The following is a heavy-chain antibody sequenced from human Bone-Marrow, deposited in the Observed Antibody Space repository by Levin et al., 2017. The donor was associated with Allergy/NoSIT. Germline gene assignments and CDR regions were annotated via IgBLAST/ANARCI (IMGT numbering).Heavy chain of an antibody. V-gene: IGHV4-59*01. D-gene: IGHD6-13*01. CDR2: IYYSGTT. CDR1: GASISSYY. J-gene: IGHJ3*02. CDR3: ARVGVYNSSQFGDAFDI. Sequence: SETLSLTCTVSGASISSYYWSWIRQSPGKGLEWIGDIYYSGTTNYNPSLKSRLTISQDTSNNQFSLNLSSVTAADTALYCCARVGVYNSSQFGDAFDIWGQGTLVTVSS.